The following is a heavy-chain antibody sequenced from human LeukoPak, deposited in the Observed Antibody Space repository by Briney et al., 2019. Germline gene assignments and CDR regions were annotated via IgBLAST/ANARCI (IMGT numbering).Heavy chain of an antibody. D-gene: IGHD6-13*01. CDR3: ARDKSSSWGPYYYYMDV. Sequence: PSETLSLTCTVSGGSISSYYWSWIRQPLGKGLEWIGYIYYSGSTNYNPSLKSRVTISVDTSKNQFSLKLSSVTAADTAVYYCARDKSSSWGPYYYYMDVWGKGTTVTVSS. CDR1: GGSISSYY. J-gene: IGHJ6*03. CDR2: IYYSGST. V-gene: IGHV4-59*01.